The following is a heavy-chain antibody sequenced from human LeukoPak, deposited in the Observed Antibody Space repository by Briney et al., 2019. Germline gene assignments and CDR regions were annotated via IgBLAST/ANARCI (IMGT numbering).Heavy chain of an antibody. CDR3: ARAGYYATREYYFDY. CDR1: GGSISSYY. CDR2: IYTSGST. Sequence: SETLSLTCTVSGGSISSYYWSWIRQPAGKGLEWIGRIYTSGSTNYNPSLKSRVTMSVDTSKKQFSLKLSSVTAADTAVYYCARAGYYATREYYFDYWGQGTLVTVSS. D-gene: IGHD3-16*01. J-gene: IGHJ4*02. V-gene: IGHV4-4*07.